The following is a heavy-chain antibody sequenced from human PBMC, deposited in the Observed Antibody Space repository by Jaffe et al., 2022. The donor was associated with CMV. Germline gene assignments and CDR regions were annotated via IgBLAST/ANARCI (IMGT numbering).Heavy chain of an antibody. CDR2: IIPILGIA. J-gene: IGHJ6*03. CDR1: GGTFSSYA. Sequence: QVQLVQSGAEVKKPGSSVKVSCKASGGTFSSYAISWVRQAPGQGLEWMGRIIPILGIANYAQKFQGRVTITADKSTSTAYMELSSLRSEDTAVYYCARGPYYYDSSGLRRENGGYYYYYMDVWGKGTTVTVSS. D-gene: IGHD3-22*01. V-gene: IGHV1-69*09. CDR3: ARGPYYYDSSGLRRENGGYYYYYMDV.